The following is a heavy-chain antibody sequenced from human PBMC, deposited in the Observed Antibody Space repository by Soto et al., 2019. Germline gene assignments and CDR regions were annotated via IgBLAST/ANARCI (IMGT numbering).Heavy chain of an antibody. CDR3: ASEAIAAAAVYGMDV. J-gene: IGHJ6*02. CDR1: GYAFSSYV. D-gene: IGHD6-13*01. V-gene: IGHV1-3*01. Sequence: VSDQVSCKASGYAFSSYVMHWVRQAPGKRLEWMGWINAGNGNTKYSQKFQGRVTITRDTSASTAYMELSSLRSEDTAVYYCASEAIAAAAVYGMDVWGQGTTVTVSS. CDR2: INAGNGNT.